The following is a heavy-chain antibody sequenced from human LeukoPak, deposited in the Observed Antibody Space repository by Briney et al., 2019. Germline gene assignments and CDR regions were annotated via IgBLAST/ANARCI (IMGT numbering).Heavy chain of an antibody. CDR2: TYYRPKFNT. V-gene: IGHV6-1*01. J-gene: IGHJ4*02. CDR3: ARGSHSSLDY. D-gene: IGHD3-10*01. Sequence: SQTLSLTCAISGDSLSNNNVAWNWIRQSPSRGLEWLGRTYYRPKFNTDYAVSVKSRIAINSDTSKNQFSLQLNSVTPEHTGVYYCARGSHSSLDYWGQGTLVTVSS. CDR1: GDSLSNNNVA.